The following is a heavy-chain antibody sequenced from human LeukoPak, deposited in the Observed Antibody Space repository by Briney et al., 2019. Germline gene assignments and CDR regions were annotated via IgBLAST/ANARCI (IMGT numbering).Heavy chain of an antibody. J-gene: IGHJ2*01. CDR2: ISAYNGNT. D-gene: IGHD3-9*01. Sequence: GAPVKVSCKASGYTFTSYGISWVRQAPGQGLEWMGWISAYNGNTNYAQKLQGRVTMTTDTSTSTAYMELRSLRSDDTAVYYCARQYSDILTGYHRGELYWYFDLWGRGTLVTVSS. CDR3: ARQYSDILTGYHRGELYWYFDL. CDR1: GYTFTSYG. V-gene: IGHV1-18*01.